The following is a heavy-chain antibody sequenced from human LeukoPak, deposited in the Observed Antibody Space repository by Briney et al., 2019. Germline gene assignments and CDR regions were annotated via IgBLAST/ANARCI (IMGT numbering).Heavy chain of an antibody. V-gene: IGHV4-4*07. CDR1: GGSISSYY. Sequence: PSETLSLTCTVSGGSISSYYWSWIRQPAGKGLEWIGRIYTSGSTNYNPSLKSRVAMSVDTSKNQFSLKLSSVTAADTAVYYCATNRVGTYDRPFDIWGQGTMVTVSS. CDR2: IYTSGST. J-gene: IGHJ3*02. D-gene: IGHD1-26*01. CDR3: ATNRVGTYDRPFDI.